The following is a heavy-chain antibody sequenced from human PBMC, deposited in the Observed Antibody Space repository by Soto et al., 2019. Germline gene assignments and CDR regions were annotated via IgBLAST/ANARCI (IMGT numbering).Heavy chain of an antibody. Sequence: QLQLQESGPGLVKPSETLSLTCTVSGGSISSSSYYWGWIRQPPGKGLEWIGSIYYSGSTYYNPSLKSRVTISVDTSKNQFSLKLSSVTAADTAVYYCARQMVTKEKPQGAGAFDIWGQGTMVTVSS. D-gene: IGHD2-21*02. J-gene: IGHJ3*02. CDR3: ARQMVTKEKPQGAGAFDI. V-gene: IGHV4-39*01. CDR1: GGSISSSSYY. CDR2: IYYSGST.